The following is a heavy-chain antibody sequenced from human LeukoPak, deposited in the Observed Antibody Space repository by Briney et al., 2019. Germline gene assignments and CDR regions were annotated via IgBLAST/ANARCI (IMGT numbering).Heavy chain of an antibody. Sequence: GGSLRLSCAASEFTFSNYAMNWVRQAPGKGLEWVSGISGGGGSTYYADSVKGRFTISRDNAKSSLYLQLNSLRDEDTAVYYCARDWFGDIGGAFDIWGQGTMVTVSS. CDR2: ISGGGGST. J-gene: IGHJ3*02. V-gene: IGHV3-23*01. CDR1: EFTFSNYA. D-gene: IGHD3-10*01. CDR3: ARDWFGDIGGAFDI.